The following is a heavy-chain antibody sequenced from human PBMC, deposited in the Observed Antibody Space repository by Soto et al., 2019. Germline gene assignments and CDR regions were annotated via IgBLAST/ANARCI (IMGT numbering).Heavy chain of an antibody. CDR1: GGTFSSYA. CDR3: ARWAIEYSSSQGKENWFDP. Sequence: QVQLVQSGAEVKKPGSSVKVSCKASGGTFSSYAISWVRQAPGQGLEWMGGIIPIFGTANYAQKFQGRVTITADESTSTAYMELSSLRSEDTAVYYCARWAIEYSSSQGKENWFDPWGQGTLVTVSS. CDR2: IIPIFGTA. D-gene: IGHD6-6*01. V-gene: IGHV1-69*01. J-gene: IGHJ5*02.